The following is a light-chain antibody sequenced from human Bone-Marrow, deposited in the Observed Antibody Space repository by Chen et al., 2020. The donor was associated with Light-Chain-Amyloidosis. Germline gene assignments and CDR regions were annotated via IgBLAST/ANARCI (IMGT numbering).Light chain of an antibody. CDR1: NIGSTS. V-gene: IGLV3-21*02. CDR2: GDS. J-gene: IGLJ3*02. Sequence: SYVLTQPSSVSVAPGQTATIACGGNNIGSTSVHWYQQTPGQAHLLVVYGDSDRPSGIPERLSGSNSGNTATLTISRVEAGDEADYYCQVWDRSSDRPVFGGGTKLTVL. CDR3: QVWDRSSDRPV.